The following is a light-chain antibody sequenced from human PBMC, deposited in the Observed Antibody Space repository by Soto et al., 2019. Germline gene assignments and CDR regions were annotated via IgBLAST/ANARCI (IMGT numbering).Light chain of an antibody. Sequence: EIVMTQSPANLSVSPGERATLSCRASQSVSSNLAWYQQKPGQAPSLLIYGASTRATGIPARFSGSGSGTEFTLTISSLQSEDFAVYYCQQYNNWPPLTFGGGTKVEIK. CDR2: GAS. V-gene: IGKV3-15*01. J-gene: IGKJ4*01. CDR1: QSVSSN. CDR3: QQYNNWPPLT.